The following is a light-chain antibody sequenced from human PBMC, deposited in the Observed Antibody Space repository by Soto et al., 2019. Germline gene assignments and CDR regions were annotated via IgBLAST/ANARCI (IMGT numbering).Light chain of an antibody. J-gene: IGLJ3*02. CDR2: LNSDGSH. Sequence: QLVLTQSPSASASLGASVKLTCTLSSGHSSYAIAWRQQQPEKRPRCLMKLNSDGSHSKGDGIPHRFAGSSAGAERYLTIAGLPAEDAADYYCQAWGTGIPWVFGGGTKLTVL. CDR1: SGHSSYA. CDR3: QAWGTGIPWV. V-gene: IGLV4-69*01.